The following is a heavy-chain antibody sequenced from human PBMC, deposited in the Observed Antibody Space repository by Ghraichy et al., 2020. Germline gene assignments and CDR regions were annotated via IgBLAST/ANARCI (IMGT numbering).Heavy chain of an antibody. CDR1: GGSISSSSYY. CDR2: IYYSGST. Sequence: SQTLSLTCTVSGGSISSSSYYWGWIRQPPGKGLEWIGSIYYSGSTYYNPSLKSRVTISVDTSKNQFSLKLSSVTAADTAVYYCARHVQRRYCSSTSCYGGIGWFDPWGQGTLVTVSS. CDR3: ARHVQRRYCSSTSCYGGIGWFDP. V-gene: IGHV4-39*01. J-gene: IGHJ5*02. D-gene: IGHD2-2*01.